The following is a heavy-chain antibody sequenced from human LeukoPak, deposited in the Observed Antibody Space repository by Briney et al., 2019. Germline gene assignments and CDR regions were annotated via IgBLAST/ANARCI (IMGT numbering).Heavy chain of an antibody. CDR3: ARRHPHSVVATDFDI. J-gene: IGHJ3*02. V-gene: IGHV3-20*04. CDR1: GFSFDDYG. CDR2: INWNGGST. D-gene: IGHD2-15*01. Sequence: AGGSLRLSCAASGFSFDDYGMSWVRQAPGKGLEWVSGINWNGGSTGYADSVKGRFTISRDNAKNSLYLQMNSLRAEDTALYYCARRHPHSVVATDFDIWGQGTMVTVSS.